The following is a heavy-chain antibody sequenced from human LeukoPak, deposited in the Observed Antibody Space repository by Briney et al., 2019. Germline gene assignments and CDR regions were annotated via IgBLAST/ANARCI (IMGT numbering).Heavy chain of an antibody. Sequence: TGGSLRLSCAASGFTFSSYSMNWVRQAPGKGLEWVSYISSSSSTIYYADSVKGRFTISRDNAKNSLYLQMNSLRAEDTAVYYCARDRQRITIFGVVPNNWFDPWGQGTLVTVSS. CDR3: ARDRQRITIFGVVPNNWFDP. V-gene: IGHV3-48*01. CDR2: ISSSSSTI. J-gene: IGHJ5*02. D-gene: IGHD3-3*01. CDR1: GFTFSSYS.